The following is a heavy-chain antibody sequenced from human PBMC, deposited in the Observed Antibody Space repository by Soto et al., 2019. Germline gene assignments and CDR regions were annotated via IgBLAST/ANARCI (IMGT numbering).Heavy chain of an antibody. Sequence: GASVKVSCKASGYTFTTYGINWVRQAPGQGLEWMGWVSPYNGDTTYAQNFQGRVTMTTDTSTRTAYMELRSLRSDDTAVYYCAREVGHMDVWGQGTRSPSP. V-gene: IGHV1-18*04. D-gene: IGHD2-2*01. CDR3: AREVGHMDV. J-gene: IGHJ6*02. CDR2: VSPYNGDT. CDR1: GYTFTTYG.